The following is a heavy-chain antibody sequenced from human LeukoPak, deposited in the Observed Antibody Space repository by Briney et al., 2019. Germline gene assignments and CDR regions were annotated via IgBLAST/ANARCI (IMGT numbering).Heavy chain of an antibody. CDR1: GYTFTGYY. J-gene: IGHJ6*02. Sequence: ASVKVSCKASGYTFTGYYMHWVRQAPGQGLEWMGWVNPNSGGTNSAQKFQGRVTMTRDTSISTAYMALSRLRSDDTAMYYCARAPTNYDFWSGYAYYYGMDAWGQGTTVTVSS. CDR3: ARAPTNYDFWSGYAYYYGMDA. CDR2: VNPNSGGT. V-gene: IGHV1-2*02. D-gene: IGHD3-3*01.